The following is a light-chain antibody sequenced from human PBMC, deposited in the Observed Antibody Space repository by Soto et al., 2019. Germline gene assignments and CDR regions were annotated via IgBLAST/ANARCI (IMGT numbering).Light chain of an antibody. J-gene: IGLJ1*01. V-gene: IGLV2-14*01. Sequence: QSVLTQPASVSGSPGQSITISCTGTSSDVGGYNFVSWYQQYPGKAPKLIIFDVSNRPSGVSDRFSGSKSGDTASLTISGLHIEDEADYYCNSYTSSSRPNYVFGTGTKVTVL. CDR1: SSDVGGYNF. CDR2: DVS. CDR3: NSYTSSSRPNYV.